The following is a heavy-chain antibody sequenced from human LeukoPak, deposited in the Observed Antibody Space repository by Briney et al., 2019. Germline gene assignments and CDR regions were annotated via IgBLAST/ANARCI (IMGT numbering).Heavy chain of an antibody. CDR2: INTNTGNP. CDR3: ARERITMVRGSTWGFQH. Sequence: WASVKVSCKASGYSFTSYAMNWVRQAPGQGLGWMGWINTNTGNPTYAQGFTGRFVFSLDTSVSTAYLQISSLKAEDTAVYYCARERITMVRGSTWGFQHWGQGTLVTVSS. J-gene: IGHJ1*01. V-gene: IGHV7-4-1*02. D-gene: IGHD3-10*01. CDR1: GYSFTSYA.